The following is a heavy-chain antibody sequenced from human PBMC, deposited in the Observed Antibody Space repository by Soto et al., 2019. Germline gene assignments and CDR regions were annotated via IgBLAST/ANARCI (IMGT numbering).Heavy chain of an antibody. CDR1: GFTFSSYA. J-gene: IGHJ5*02. CDR3: ARDAWFDP. CDR2: ISYDGSNK. V-gene: IGHV3-30-3*01. Sequence: QVQLVESGGGVVQPGRSLRLSCAASGFTFSSYAMHWVRQAPGKGLEGVAVISYDGSNKYYADSVKGRFTISRDNSKNTLYLQMNSLGAEDTAVYYCARDAWFDPWGQGTLVTVSS.